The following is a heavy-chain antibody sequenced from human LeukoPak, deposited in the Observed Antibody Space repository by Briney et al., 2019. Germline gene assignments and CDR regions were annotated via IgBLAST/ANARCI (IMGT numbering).Heavy chain of an antibody. CDR2: FDPEDGET. CDR1: GYTLTELS. J-gene: IGHJ4*02. D-gene: IGHD3-22*01. V-gene: IGHV1-24*01. CDR3: ATDTGSSGYYDY. Sequence: ASVKVSCKVSGYTLTELSMHWVRQAPGKGLEWMGGFDPEDGETIYAQKFQGRVTMTEDTSTDTAYMELSSLRSEDTAVYYCATDTGSSGYYDYWGQGTLVTVSS.